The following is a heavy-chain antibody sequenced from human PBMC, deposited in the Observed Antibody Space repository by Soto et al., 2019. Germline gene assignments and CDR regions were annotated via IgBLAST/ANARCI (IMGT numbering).Heavy chain of an antibody. CDR1: GYSFTSYW. Sequence: GSLKISCKGSGYSFTSYWIGWVRQMPGKGLEWMGIIYPGDSDTRYSPSFQGQVTISADKSISTAYLQWSSLKASDTAMYYCATSSRGVSTMSGFWNYWGQGTLVTVSS. D-gene: IGHD3-10*02. CDR3: ATSSRGVSTMSGFWNY. CDR2: IYPGDSDT. J-gene: IGHJ4*02. V-gene: IGHV5-51*01.